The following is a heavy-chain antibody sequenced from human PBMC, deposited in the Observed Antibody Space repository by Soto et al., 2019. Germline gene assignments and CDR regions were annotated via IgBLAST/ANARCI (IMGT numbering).Heavy chain of an antibody. CDR2: ISSGGST. V-gene: IGHV3-53*01. CDR3: ARDGPNYAMDV. J-gene: IGHJ6*02. CDR1: GFTVSSKY. Sequence: EVQLVESGGGLIQPGESLRLSCAASGFTVSSKYMSWVRQAPGKGLEWGSVISSGGSTFYADSVKGRFTISRDNSKNTLYLQMSSLRVEDTAVYYCARDGPNYAMDVWGQGTTVTVSS.